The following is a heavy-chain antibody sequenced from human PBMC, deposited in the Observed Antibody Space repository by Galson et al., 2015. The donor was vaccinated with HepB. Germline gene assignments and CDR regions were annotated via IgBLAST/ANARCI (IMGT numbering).Heavy chain of an antibody. CDR1: GFSLSTSGVG. CDR2: IYWDDDK. D-gene: IGHD3-10*01. Sequence: PALVKPTQTLTLTCTFSGFSLSTSGVGVGWIRQPPGKALEWLALIYWDDDKRYSPSLKSRLTITKDTSKNQVVLTMTNMDPVDTATYYCAHRDRITMVQGAHCGDCYSDWFDPWGQGTLVTVSS. CDR3: AHRDRITMVQGAHCGDCYSDWFDP. V-gene: IGHV2-5*02. J-gene: IGHJ5*02.